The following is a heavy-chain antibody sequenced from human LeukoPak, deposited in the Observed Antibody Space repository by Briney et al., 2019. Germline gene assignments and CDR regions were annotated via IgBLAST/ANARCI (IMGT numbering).Heavy chain of an antibody. CDR2: IYPGDSDT. Sequence: GESLKISCKGSGYSFTSYWIGWVGQMPGKGLEWMGIIYPGDSDTRYSPSFQGQVTISADKSISTAYLQWSSLKASDTAMYYCARRDIVVVPAAPRQAFDIWGQGTMVTVSS. J-gene: IGHJ3*02. V-gene: IGHV5-51*01. CDR3: ARRDIVVVPAAPRQAFDI. D-gene: IGHD2-2*01. CDR1: GYSFTSYW.